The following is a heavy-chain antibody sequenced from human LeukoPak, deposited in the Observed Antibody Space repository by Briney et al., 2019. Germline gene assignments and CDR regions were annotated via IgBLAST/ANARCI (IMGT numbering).Heavy chain of an antibody. V-gene: IGHV4-59*01. D-gene: IGHD6-19*01. CDR2: IYYSGST. Sequence: SETLSLTCTVSGGSISSYYWSWIRQPPGKGLEWIGYIYYSGSTNYNPSLKSRVTIPVDTSKNQFSLKLSSVTAADAAVYYCGSLAVAEGDYWGQGTLVTVSS. J-gene: IGHJ4*02. CDR1: GGSISSYY. CDR3: GSLAVAEGDY.